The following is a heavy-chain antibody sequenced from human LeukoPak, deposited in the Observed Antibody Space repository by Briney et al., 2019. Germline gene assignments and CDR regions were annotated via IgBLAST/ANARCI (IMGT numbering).Heavy chain of an antibody. V-gene: IGHV4-39*01. CDR2: IYYSGST. J-gene: IGHJ4*02. CDR1: GGSISSSSYY. D-gene: IGHD4-23*01. Sequence: KPSETLSLTCTVSGGSISSSSYYWGWIRQPPGKGLEWIGSIYYSGSTYYNPSLKSRVTISVDTSKNQFSLKLSSVTAADTAVYYCARHDYGGNDHFDYWGQGTLVTVSS. CDR3: ARHDYGGNDHFDY.